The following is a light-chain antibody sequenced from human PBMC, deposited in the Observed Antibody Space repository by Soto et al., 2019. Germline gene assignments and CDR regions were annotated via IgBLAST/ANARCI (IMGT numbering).Light chain of an antibody. J-gene: IGKJ1*01. CDR3: HQYRSSPWT. V-gene: IGKV3-20*01. CDR2: GAS. CDR1: QNVGSNY. Sequence: EVLLTQSPGTLSLSPGGSATLSCRASQNVGSNYLAWYQQKPGQPPRLLIYGASNRATGIPDRVSGSGSGTDFTLTIRRLEPEDSAVYFCHQYRSSPWTFGQGTKVEI.